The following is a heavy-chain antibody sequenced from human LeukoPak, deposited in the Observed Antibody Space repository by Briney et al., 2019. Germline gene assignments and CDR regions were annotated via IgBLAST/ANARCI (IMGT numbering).Heavy chain of an antibody. J-gene: IGHJ4*02. Sequence: GGSLRLSCAASGFTVSSNYMSWVRQAPGKGLEWVSVIYSGGSTYYADSVKGRFTISRDNSKNTLYLQMNSLRAEDTAVYYCARGRTTVVTPWGPLDYWGQGTLVTVSS. CDR2: IYSGGST. D-gene: IGHD4-23*01. CDR3: ARGRTTVVTPWGPLDY. CDR1: GFTVSSNY. V-gene: IGHV3-53*01.